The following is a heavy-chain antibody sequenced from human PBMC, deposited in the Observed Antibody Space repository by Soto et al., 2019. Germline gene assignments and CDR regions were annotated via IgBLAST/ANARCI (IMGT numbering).Heavy chain of an antibody. CDR1: GGTFNNYA. CDR2: VIPIIGTA. J-gene: IGHJ4*02. D-gene: IGHD5-12*01. Sequence: QVQLVQSGAEVKKPGSSVTVSCTASGGTFNNYAISWVRQAPGQGLEWMGGVIPIIGTADYAHKFQGRLALSADESTGTTFMELSSLRSEDAALYYCARGGVEVVATAAFDYWGQGTLVTVSS. V-gene: IGHV1-69*01. CDR3: ARGGVEVVATAAFDY.